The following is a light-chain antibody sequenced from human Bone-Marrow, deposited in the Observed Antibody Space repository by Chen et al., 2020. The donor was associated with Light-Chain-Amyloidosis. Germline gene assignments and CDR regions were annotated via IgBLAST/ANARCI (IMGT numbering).Light chain of an antibody. J-gene: IGLJ1*01. V-gene: IGLV2-14*01. Sequence: QSALTQPASVAGSPGQSITLSCTGTSGDIGTYNYVSWYQQHPGTAPKVMIYAVSNRPSGVSNRFSGSKSGNTASLTISGLQAEDEADYYCSSFTSSSSYVFGPGTKVTVL. CDR1: SGDIGTYNY. CDR2: AVS. CDR3: SSFTSSSSYV.